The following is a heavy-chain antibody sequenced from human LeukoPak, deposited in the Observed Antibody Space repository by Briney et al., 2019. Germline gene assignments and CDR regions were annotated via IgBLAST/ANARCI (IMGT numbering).Heavy chain of an antibody. CDR3: ATGRTRTPYSSSWYRYYYYMDV. CDR1: GYTLTELS. Sequence: ASVKVSCKVSGYTLTELSMHWVRQAPGKGLKWMGGFDPEDGETIYAQKFQGRVTMTEDTSTDTAYMELSSLRSEDTAVYYCATGRTRTPYSSSWYRYYYYMDVWGKGTTVTVSS. V-gene: IGHV1-24*01. J-gene: IGHJ6*03. CDR2: FDPEDGET. D-gene: IGHD6-13*01.